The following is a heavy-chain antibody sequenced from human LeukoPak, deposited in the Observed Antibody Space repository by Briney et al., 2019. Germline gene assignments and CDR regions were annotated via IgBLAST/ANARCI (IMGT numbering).Heavy chain of an antibody. Sequence: PGGSLRLSCAASGFTFSSYSMNWVRQAPGKGLEWVSSISSSSTYIYYADSVKGRFTISRDNAKNSLYLQLDSLRAEDTAVYYCARTDSSGYYPNFDYWGQGTLVTVSS. V-gene: IGHV3-21*01. J-gene: IGHJ4*02. CDR2: ISSSSTYI. CDR3: ARTDSSGYYPNFDY. D-gene: IGHD3-22*01. CDR1: GFTFSSYS.